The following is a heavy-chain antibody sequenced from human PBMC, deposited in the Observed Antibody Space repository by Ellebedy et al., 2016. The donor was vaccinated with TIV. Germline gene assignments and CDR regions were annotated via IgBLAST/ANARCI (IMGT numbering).Heavy chain of an antibody. D-gene: IGHD3-22*01. CDR3: ATRPITMVVLAEYYFDY. V-gene: IGHV3-23*01. CDR2: ISGSGGST. J-gene: IGHJ4*02. Sequence: GESLKISCAVSGFTFSSYAMSWVRQAPGKGLEWVPTISGSGGSTYYTDSVKGRFTISRDNSKNKLYLQMNSLRAEDTAVYYCATRPITMVVLAEYYFDYWGQGTLVTVSS. CDR1: GFTFSSYA.